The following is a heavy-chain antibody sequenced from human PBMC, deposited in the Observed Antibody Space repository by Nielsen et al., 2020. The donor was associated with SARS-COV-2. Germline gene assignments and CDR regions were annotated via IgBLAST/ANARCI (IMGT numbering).Heavy chain of an antibody. Sequence: GESLKISCAASGFTFNTYAMNWVRQAPGKGLEWVAYISASSANIHYAASVTGRFTVSRDNAKNSLYLQMNNLRDEDTAVYYCASDPSYASSWLHYFDFWGQGTLVTVSS. CDR1: GFTFNTYA. V-gene: IGHV3-48*02. CDR3: ASDPSYASSWLHYFDF. D-gene: IGHD5-12*01. CDR2: ISASSANI. J-gene: IGHJ4*02.